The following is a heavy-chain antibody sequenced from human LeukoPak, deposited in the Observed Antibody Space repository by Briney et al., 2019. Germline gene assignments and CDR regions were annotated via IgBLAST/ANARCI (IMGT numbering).Heavy chain of an antibody. CDR1: GGSISGYY. Sequence: PSETLSLTCTVSGGSISGYYWSWIRQPPGKGLEWIGYIYHSGNTNYNPSLRSRVTISVDRSRNQFSLNLSSVTAADTAVYYCARRGIPVAGLDYWGQGSLVAVSS. CDR2: IYHSGNT. CDR3: ARRGIPVAGLDY. D-gene: IGHD6-19*01. J-gene: IGHJ4*02. V-gene: IGHV4-59*08.